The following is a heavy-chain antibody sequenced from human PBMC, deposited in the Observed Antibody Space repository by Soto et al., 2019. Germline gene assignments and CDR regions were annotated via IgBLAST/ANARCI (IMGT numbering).Heavy chain of an antibody. CDR3: ARDRFSYYDSSGYYWVGFDP. J-gene: IGHJ5*02. Sequence: QVQLQESGPGLVKPSETLSLTCTVSGGSISSYYWSWIRQPPGKGLEWIGYIYYSGSTNYNPSLKSRVTISVDTSKNQFSLKLSSVTAADTAVYYCARDRFSYYDSSGYYWVGFDPWGQGTLVTVSS. CDR1: GGSISSYY. CDR2: IYYSGST. D-gene: IGHD3-22*01. V-gene: IGHV4-59*01.